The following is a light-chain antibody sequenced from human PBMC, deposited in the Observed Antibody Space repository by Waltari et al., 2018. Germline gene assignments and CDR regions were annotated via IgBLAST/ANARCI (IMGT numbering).Light chain of an antibody. V-gene: IGKV1-39*01. CDR3: QQSYSTLPLT. Sequence: DIQMTQSPSSLSASVGDRVPITCRASQSISSYLNWYQQKPGKAPKLLIYAASSLQSGVPSRFSGSGSGTDFTLTISSLQPEDFATYYCQQSYSTLPLTFGGGTKVEIK. CDR2: AAS. J-gene: IGKJ4*01. CDR1: QSISSY.